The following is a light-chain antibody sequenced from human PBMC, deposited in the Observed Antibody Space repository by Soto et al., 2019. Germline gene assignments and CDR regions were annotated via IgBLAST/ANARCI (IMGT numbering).Light chain of an antibody. CDR3: AAWDDSLNGWV. V-gene: IGLV1-44*01. CDR1: SSNIGTKT. Sequence: QSVLTQPPSASGTPGQRVTISCSGSSSNIGTKTVNWYQQLPGTAPKLLIYSDSERPSGVPDRFSGSKSGTSASLAISGLQPDDEADYYCAAWDDSLNGWVFGGGTKVTVL. CDR2: SDS. J-gene: IGLJ3*02.